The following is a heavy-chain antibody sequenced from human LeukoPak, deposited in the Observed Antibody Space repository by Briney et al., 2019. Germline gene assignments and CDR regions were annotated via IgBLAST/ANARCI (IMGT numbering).Heavy chain of an antibody. Sequence: GESLKISCKGSGYSFTSYWIGWVRQMPGKGLEWMGIIYPGDSDPRYSPSFQGQGTISADKSISTAYLQWSSLKASDPAMYYCARLDYYDRLTGVGSPFDYWGQGTLVTVSS. CDR3: ARLDYYDRLTGVGSPFDY. CDR1: GYSFTSYW. J-gene: IGHJ4*02. D-gene: IGHD3-22*01. CDR2: IYPGDSDP. V-gene: IGHV5-51*01.